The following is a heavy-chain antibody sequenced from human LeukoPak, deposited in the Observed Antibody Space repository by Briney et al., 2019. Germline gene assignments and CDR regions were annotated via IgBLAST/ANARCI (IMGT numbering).Heavy chain of an antibody. Sequence: GGSLRLSCAASGFTFSDYYMSWVRQSPGKGLEWVSAISGSGGSTYYADSVKGRFTISRDNSKNTLYLQMNSLRAEDTAVYYCATRDGYNFGGDYWGQGTLVTVSS. CDR2: ISGSGGST. CDR1: GFTFSDYY. CDR3: ATRDGYNFGGDY. V-gene: IGHV3-23*01. J-gene: IGHJ4*02. D-gene: IGHD5-24*01.